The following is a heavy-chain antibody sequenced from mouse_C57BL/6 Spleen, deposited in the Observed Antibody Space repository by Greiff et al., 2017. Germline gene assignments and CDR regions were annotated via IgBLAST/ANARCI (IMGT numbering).Heavy chain of an antibody. CDR2: IWRGGST. CDR1: GFSLTSYG. CDR3: AKKGGSTMITSYAMDY. V-gene: IGHV2-5*01. J-gene: IGHJ4*01. Sequence: VKVVESGPGLVQPSQSLSITCTVSGFSLTSYGVHWVRQSPGKGLEWLGVIWRGGSTDYTAAFMSRLSITKDNSKSQVFFKMNSLQADDTAVYYCAKKGGSTMITSYAMDYWGQGTSGTVSS. D-gene: IGHD2-4*01.